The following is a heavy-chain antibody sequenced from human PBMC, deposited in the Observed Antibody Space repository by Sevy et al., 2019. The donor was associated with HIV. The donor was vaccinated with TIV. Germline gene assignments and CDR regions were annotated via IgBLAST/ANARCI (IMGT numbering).Heavy chain of an antibody. V-gene: IGHV3-43*01. CDR3: AKDTASPSMTGYYYYGMDV. Sequence: GGSLRLSCAASGFTFDDYTMHWVRQARGKGLEWVSLISWDGGSTYYADSVKGRFTISRDNSKNSLYLQMNSLRTEDTALYYCAKDTASPSMTGYYYYGMDVWGQGTTVTVSS. CDR1: GFTFDDYT. J-gene: IGHJ6*02. D-gene: IGHD3-9*01. CDR2: ISWDGGST.